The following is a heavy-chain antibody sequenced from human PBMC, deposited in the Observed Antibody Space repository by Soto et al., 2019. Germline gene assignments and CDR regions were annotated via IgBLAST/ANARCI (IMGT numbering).Heavy chain of an antibody. V-gene: IGHV1-46*01. CDR3: ARDVDNWNYDY. J-gene: IGHJ4*02. D-gene: IGHD1-7*01. Sequence: ASVKVSCKASGGTFSSYAISWVRQAPGQGLEWMGIINPSGGSTSYAQKFQGRVTMTRDTSTSTVYMELSSLRSEDTAVYYCARDVDNWNYDYWGQGTLVTVSS. CDR2: INPSGGST. CDR1: GGTFSSYA.